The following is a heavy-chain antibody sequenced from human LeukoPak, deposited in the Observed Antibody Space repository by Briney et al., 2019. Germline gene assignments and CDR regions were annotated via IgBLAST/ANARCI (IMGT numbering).Heavy chain of an antibody. D-gene: IGHD3-10*01. CDR2: ISYDGSNK. CDR1: GFTFSSYA. CDR3: ARGSMVRGVLLDY. J-gene: IGHJ4*02. Sequence: GGSLRLSCAASGFTFSSYAMHWVRQAPGKGLEWVAVISYDGSNKYYADSVKGRFTISRDNSKNTLYLQMNSLRAEDTAVYYCARGSMVRGVLLDYWGQGTLVTVSS. V-gene: IGHV3-30-3*01.